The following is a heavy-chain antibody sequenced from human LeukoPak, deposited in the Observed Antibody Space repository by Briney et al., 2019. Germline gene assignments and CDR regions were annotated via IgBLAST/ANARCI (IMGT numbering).Heavy chain of an antibody. CDR3: ARASHYYDSSGYYVDAFDI. CDR1: GGSISSGSYY. CDR2: IYTSGST. Sequence: SQTLSRTCTVSGGSISSGSYYWSWIRQPAGKGLEWIGRIYTSGSTNYNPSLKSRVTISVDTSKNQFSLKLSSVTAADTAVYYCARASHYYDSSGYYVDAFDIWGQGTMVTVSS. J-gene: IGHJ3*02. V-gene: IGHV4-61*02. D-gene: IGHD3-22*01.